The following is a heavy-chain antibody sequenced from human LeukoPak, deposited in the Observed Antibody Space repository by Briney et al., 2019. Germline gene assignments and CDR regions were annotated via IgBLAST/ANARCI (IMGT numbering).Heavy chain of an antibody. CDR3: TRDPGMATTPFY. V-gene: IGHV1-18*01. CDR2: ISAYNGNT. Sequence: ASVKVSCKTSGYTFTSYGFGWVRQAPGQGPEWMGWISAYNGNTNYAQKFQGRVTMTTDTSTSTVYMELRKLRSDDTAVYYCTRDPGMATTPFYWGQGTLVTVSS. CDR1: GYTFTSYG. J-gene: IGHJ4*02. D-gene: IGHD5-24*01.